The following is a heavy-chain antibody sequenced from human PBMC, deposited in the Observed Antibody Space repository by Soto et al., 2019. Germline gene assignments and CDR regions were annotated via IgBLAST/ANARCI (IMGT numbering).Heavy chain of an antibody. CDR2: ISPDGGEI. CDR1: GFTFSNIW. J-gene: IGHJ4*02. CDR3: AKGPR. V-gene: IGHV3-7*01. Sequence: LVESGGGLVQPGGSLRLSCAASGFTFSNIWMSWVRRSPEKGPEWVASISPDGGEIYYVDSVKGRFTISRDNTXXXXXXXXXXXXXXXXXXYYCAKGPRWGQGTLVTVSS. D-gene: IGHD3-22*01.